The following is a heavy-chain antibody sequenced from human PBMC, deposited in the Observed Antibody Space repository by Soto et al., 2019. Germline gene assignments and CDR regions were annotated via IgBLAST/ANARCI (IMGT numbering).Heavy chain of an antibody. CDR2: IYPGDSDT. J-gene: IGHJ4*02. Sequence: HGESLKISCKASGYSFSTYWIAWVRQRPGKGLDWMGIIYPGDSDTRYSPSFQGQVTISVDNSIDTAYLEWTTLRASDSAMYYCARHSLATQPGDYWGRGTRVTVSS. CDR1: GYSFSTYW. V-gene: IGHV5-51*01. D-gene: IGHD5-12*01. CDR3: ARHSLATQPGDY.